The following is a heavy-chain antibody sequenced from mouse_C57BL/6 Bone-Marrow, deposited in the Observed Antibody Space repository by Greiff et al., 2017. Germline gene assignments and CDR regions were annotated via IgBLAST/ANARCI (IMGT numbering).Heavy chain of an antibody. CDR2: ILPGSGST. V-gene: IGHV1-9*01. CDR3: ARRGLQNYFDY. CDR1: GYTFTGYW. D-gene: IGHD3-1*01. J-gene: IGHJ2*01. Sequence: VKLVESGAELMKPGASVKLSCKATGYTFTGYWIEWVKQRPGHGLEWIGEILPGSGSTNYNEKFKGKATFTADTSSNTAYMQLSSLTTEDSAVYCAARRGLQNYFDYWGQGTTLTVSS.